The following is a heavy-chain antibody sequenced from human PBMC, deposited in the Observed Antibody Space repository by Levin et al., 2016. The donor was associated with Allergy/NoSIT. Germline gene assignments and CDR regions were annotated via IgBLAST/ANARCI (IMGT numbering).Heavy chain of an antibody. CDR1: GGTFSSYA. CDR2: IIPIFGTA. Sequence: SVKVSCKASGGTFSSYAISWVRQAPGQGLEWMGGIIPIFGTANYAQKLQGRVTMTTDTSTSTAYMELRSLRSDDTAVYYCARSRGAGYCSGGSCYSGSWFDPWGQGTLVTVSS. J-gene: IGHJ5*02. V-gene: IGHV1-69*05. D-gene: IGHD2-15*01. CDR3: ARSRGAGYCSGGSCYSGSWFDP.